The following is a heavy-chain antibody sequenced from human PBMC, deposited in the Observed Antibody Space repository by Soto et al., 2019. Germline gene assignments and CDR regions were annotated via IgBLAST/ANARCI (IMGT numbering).Heavy chain of an antibody. CDR2: IYWNDDK. Sequence: SGPTLVKPTQTLTLTCTFSGFSLSTSGVGVGWIRQPPGKALEWLALIYWNDDKRYSPSLKSRLTITKDTSKNQVVLTMTNMDPVDTATYYCAHTGYSGYDWWYFDYWGQGTLVTVSS. CDR3: AHTGYSGYDWWYFDY. D-gene: IGHD5-12*01. CDR1: GFSLSTSGVG. J-gene: IGHJ4*02. V-gene: IGHV2-5*01.